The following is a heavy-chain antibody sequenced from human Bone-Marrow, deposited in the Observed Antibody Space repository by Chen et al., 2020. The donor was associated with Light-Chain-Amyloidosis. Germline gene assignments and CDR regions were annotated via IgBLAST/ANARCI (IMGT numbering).Heavy chain of an antibody. CDR2: IGSGSSFI. CDR3: ARLAVGASYFDF. CDR1: GFSFSNYY. Sequence: QAQLVESGGGLVKPGGSLRLSCAASGFSFSNYYMTWIRQAPGQGLEWISKIGSGSSFIDYADSVKGRFTVSRGDAKRDLFLQMDNLRPEDTAVYYCARLAVGASYFDFWGQGSLVTVSS. J-gene: IGHJ4*02. V-gene: IGHV3-11*06.